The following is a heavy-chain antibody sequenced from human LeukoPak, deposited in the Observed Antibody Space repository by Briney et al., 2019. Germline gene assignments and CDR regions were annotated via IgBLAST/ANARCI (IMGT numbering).Heavy chain of an antibody. Sequence: SVKVSCKASGGTFSSYAISWVRQAPGQGLEWMGGIIPIFGTANYAQKFQGGVTITADESTSTAYMELSSLRSEDTAVYYCARDGGETTVTAFDYWGQGTLVTVSS. CDR1: GGTFSSYA. D-gene: IGHD4-17*01. V-gene: IGHV1-69*13. J-gene: IGHJ4*02. CDR2: IIPIFGTA. CDR3: ARDGGETTVTAFDY.